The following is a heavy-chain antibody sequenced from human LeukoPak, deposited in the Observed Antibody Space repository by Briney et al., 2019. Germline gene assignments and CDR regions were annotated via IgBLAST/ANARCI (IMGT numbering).Heavy chain of an antibody. V-gene: IGHV3-23*01. J-gene: IGHJ4*02. CDR3: AKAPLTSCRGVFCYPFDY. Sequence: PGGSLRLSCATSGFSFSSYAMSWVRQAPGKGLEWVSAMSSSDDGRYYAASVRGRFTISRDTSMSTLYLQMNSLRAEDAAVYYWAKAPLTSCRGVFCYPFDYWGQGTLVTVSS. CDR1: GFSFSSYA. CDR2: MSSSDDGR. D-gene: IGHD2-15*01.